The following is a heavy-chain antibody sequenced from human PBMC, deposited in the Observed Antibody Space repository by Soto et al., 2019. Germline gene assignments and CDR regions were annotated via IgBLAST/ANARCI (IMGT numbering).Heavy chain of an antibody. V-gene: IGHV5-51*01. D-gene: IGHD3-3*01. CDR3: ARHSLNYDFWSGYPRPSYYYYGMDV. CDR1: GYSFTSYW. J-gene: IGHJ6*02. Sequence: GESLKISCKGSGYSFTSYWIGWVRQMPGKGLEWRGIIYPGDSDTRYSPSFQGQVTISADKSISTAYLQWSSLKASDTAMYYCARHSLNYDFWSGYPRPSYYYYGMDVWGQGTTVTVSS. CDR2: IYPGDSDT.